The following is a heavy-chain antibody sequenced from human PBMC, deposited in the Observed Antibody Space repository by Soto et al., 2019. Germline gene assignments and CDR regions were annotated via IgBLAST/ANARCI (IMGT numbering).Heavy chain of an antibody. D-gene: IGHD5-12*01. J-gene: IGHJ5*02. CDR1: GGSISSYY. V-gene: IGHV4-59*01. CDR2: IYYTGST. Sequence: QVQLQESGPGLVKPSETLSLTCTVSGGSISSYYWSWIRQPPGKGLEWIGYIYYTGSTNYNPSLKSXXSXPXXTSKNQFSLKLSSVTAADTAVYYCARDGYENWFDPWGQGTLVTVSS. CDR3: ARDGYENWFDP.